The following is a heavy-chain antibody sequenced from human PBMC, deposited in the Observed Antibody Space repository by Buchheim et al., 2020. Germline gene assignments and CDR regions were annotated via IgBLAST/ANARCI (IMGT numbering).Heavy chain of an antibody. CDR1: GLTFSSSA. J-gene: IGHJ4*02. CDR3: TKKLLSGSYPFDN. D-gene: IGHD3-22*01. V-gene: IGHV3-23*01. Sequence: EVQLLESGGGLVQPGGSLRLSCAASGLTFSSSAMNWVRQAPGKGLEWVSSISGGGDYTYYADSVMGRFTISRSNSESTLFPQMNSLRAEDTAVYYCTKKLLSGSYPFDNWGQGTL. CDR2: ISGGGDYT.